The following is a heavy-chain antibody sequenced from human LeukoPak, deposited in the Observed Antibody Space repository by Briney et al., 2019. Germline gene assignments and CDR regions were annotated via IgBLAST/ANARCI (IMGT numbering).Heavy chain of an antibody. CDR2: IYYSGST. J-gene: IGHJ4*02. CDR3: ARVTGSGYYYG. D-gene: IGHD3-22*01. Sequence: SETLSLTCAVSGGSISSYYWSWIRQPPGKGLEWIGYIYYSGSTNYNPSLKSRVTISVDTSKNQFSLKLSSVTAADTAVYYCARVTGSGYYYGWGQGTLVTVSS. V-gene: IGHV4-59*01. CDR1: GGSISSYY.